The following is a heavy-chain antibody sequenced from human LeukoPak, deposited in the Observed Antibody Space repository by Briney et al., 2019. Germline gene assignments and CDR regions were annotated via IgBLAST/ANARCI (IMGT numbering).Heavy chain of an antibody. D-gene: IGHD6-13*01. CDR2: IYYSGST. Sequence: SETLSLTCTVSGGSISSYYWGWIRQPPGKGLEWIGSIYYSGSTYYNPSLKGRVTISVDTSKNQFSLKLSSVTAADTAVYYCARDKPPHIAAAGTGIFDYWGQGTLVTVSS. CDR3: ARDKPPHIAAAGTGIFDY. CDR1: GGSISSYY. V-gene: IGHV4-39*07. J-gene: IGHJ4*02.